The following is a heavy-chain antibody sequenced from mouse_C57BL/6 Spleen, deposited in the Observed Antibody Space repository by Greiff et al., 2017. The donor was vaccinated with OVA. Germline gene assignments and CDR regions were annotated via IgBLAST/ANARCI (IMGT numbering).Heavy chain of an antibody. CDR1: GFTFSDFY. J-gene: IGHJ3*01. V-gene: IGHV7-1*01. CDR3: ARDAYSNYVGWFAY. D-gene: IGHD2-5*01. CDR2: SRNKANDYTT. Sequence: EVQRVESGGGLVQSGRSLRLSCATSGFTFSDFYMEWVRQAPGKGLEWIAASRNKANDYTTEYSASVKGRFIVSRDTSQSILYLQMNALRAEDTAIYYCARDAYSNYVGWFAYWGQGTLVTVSA.